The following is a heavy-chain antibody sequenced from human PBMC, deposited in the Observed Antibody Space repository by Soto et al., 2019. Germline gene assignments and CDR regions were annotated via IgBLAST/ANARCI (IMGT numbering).Heavy chain of an antibody. CDR1: GFTFSSYG. J-gene: IGHJ4*02. CDR3: AKDLGGYYDSSSLGY. Sequence: PGGSLRLSCAASGFTFSSYGMHWVRQAPGKGLEWVAVISYDGSNKYYADSVKGRFTISRDNSKNTLYLQMNSLRAEDTAVYYCAKDLGGYYDSSSLGYWGQGTLVTVSS. V-gene: IGHV3-30*18. CDR2: ISYDGSNK. D-gene: IGHD3-22*01.